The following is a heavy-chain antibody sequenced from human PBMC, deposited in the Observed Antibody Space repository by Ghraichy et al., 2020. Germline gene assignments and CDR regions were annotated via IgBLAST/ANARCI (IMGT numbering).Heavy chain of an antibody. Sequence: SQTLSLTCAVYGGSFSGYYWTWIRQPPGKGLEWIGDISHSGRTNYNPSLKRLVTISVDASKNQFSLTLSSVTAADTATYYCARGGRNCSGGSCYPALDYWGQGTLVRVSS. CDR3: ARGGRNCSGGSCYPALDY. J-gene: IGHJ4*02. CDR1: GGSFSGYY. D-gene: IGHD2-15*01. CDR2: ISHSGRT. V-gene: IGHV4-34*01.